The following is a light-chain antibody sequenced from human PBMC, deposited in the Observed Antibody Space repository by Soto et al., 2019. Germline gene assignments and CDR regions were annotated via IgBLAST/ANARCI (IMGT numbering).Light chain of an antibody. Sequence: IQMTQSPSSLSASVGDRVTITCRASQSISTYLNWYQQKPGKTPNLLIYAASSLQSGVPSRFGGSGSGTDFTLTITSLQPEDFATYYCQQSYTALWTFGQGTKVEI. CDR2: AAS. V-gene: IGKV1-39*01. CDR1: QSISTY. CDR3: QQSYTALWT. J-gene: IGKJ1*01.